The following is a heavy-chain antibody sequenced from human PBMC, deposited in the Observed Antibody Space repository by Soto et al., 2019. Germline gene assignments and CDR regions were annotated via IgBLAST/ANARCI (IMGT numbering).Heavy chain of an antibody. CDR3: ARGGYYYDSSGPGVGAFDI. V-gene: IGHV1-46*01. Sequence: ASVKVSFKASGYTFTSYYMHWVRQAPGQGLEWMGIINPSGGSTSYAQKFQGRVTMTRDTSTSTVYMELSSLRSEDTAVYYCARGGYYYDSSGPGVGAFDIWGQGTMVTVPS. CDR2: INPSGGST. D-gene: IGHD3-22*01. CDR1: GYTFTSYY. J-gene: IGHJ3*02.